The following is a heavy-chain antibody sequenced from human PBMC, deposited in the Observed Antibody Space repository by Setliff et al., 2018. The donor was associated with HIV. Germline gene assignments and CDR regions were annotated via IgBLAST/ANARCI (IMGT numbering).Heavy chain of an antibody. CDR3: ARESRVRDLVVVVDARENYYYCMDV. CDR1: GDSFSGYY. V-gene: IGHV4-38-2*02. J-gene: IGHJ6*03. Sequence: PSETLSLTCAVYGDSFSGYYWSWIRQPPGKGLEWIGSIYYGGSTYSNPSLKSRLTISVDTSKNQFSLKLSSVTAADTAVYYCARESRVRDLVVVVDARENYYYCMDVWGKGTTVTVSS. D-gene: IGHD2-8*02. CDR2: IYYGGST.